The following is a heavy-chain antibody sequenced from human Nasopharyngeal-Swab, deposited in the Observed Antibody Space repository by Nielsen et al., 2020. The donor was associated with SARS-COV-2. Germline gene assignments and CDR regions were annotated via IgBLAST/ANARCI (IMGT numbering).Heavy chain of an antibody. Sequence: KVSCKGSGYSFTTSWIGWVRQMPGKGLEWMGIIDPTDSDTRYSPSFQGQVTISADKSISTAYLQWSSLKASDTAMYYCARGADGYSSYFDFWGQGTLVTASS. J-gene: IGHJ4*02. CDR2: IDPTDSDT. CDR3: ARGADGYSSYFDF. CDR1: GYSFTTSW. D-gene: IGHD5-24*01. V-gene: IGHV5-51*01.